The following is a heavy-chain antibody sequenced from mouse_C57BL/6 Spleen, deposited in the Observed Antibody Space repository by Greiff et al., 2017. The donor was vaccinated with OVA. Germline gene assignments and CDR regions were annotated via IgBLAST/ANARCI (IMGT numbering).Heavy chain of an antibody. V-gene: IGHV1-61*01. D-gene: IGHD1-1*01. CDR2: IYPSDSET. J-gene: IGHJ3*01. Sequence: QVQLQQPGAELVRPGSSVKLSCKASGYTFTSYWMDWVKQRPGQGLEWIGYIYPSDSETHYNQKFKDKATLTVDKSSSTAYMQLSSLTSEDSAVYYCATPYGSSYGFAYWGKGTLVTVSA. CDR3: ATPYGSSYGFAY. CDR1: GYTFTSYW.